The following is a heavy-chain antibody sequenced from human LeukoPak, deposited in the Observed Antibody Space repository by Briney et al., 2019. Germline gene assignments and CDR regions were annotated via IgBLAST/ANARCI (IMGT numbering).Heavy chain of an antibody. V-gene: IGHV3-53*01. CDR3: ARPAATYYYGMDV. Sequence: GGSLRLSCAASGFTVSSNYMSWVRQAPGKGLEWVSVIYSGGSTYYADSVKGRFTISRDNSKNTLYLQMNSLRAEDTAVYYCARPAATYYYGMDVWGQGTTVTVSS. J-gene: IGHJ6*02. D-gene: IGHD2-15*01. CDR2: IYSGGST. CDR1: GFTVSSNY.